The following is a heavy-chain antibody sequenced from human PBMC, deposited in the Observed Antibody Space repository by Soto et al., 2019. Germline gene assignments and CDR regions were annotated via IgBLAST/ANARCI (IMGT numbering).Heavy chain of an antibody. Sequence: PSETLSLTCAVYGGSFSGYYWSWIRQPPGKGLEWIGEINHSGSTNYNPSLKSRVTISVDTSKNQLSLKLSSVTAADTAVYYCASAPQKRRGYSVYKDYWGQGTLVTVSS. V-gene: IGHV4-34*01. D-gene: IGHD5-12*01. CDR2: INHSGST. J-gene: IGHJ4*02. CDR3: ASAPQKRRGYSVYKDY. CDR1: GGSFSGYY.